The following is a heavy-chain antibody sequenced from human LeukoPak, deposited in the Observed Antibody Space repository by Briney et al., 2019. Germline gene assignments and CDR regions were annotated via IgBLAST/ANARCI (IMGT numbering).Heavy chain of an antibody. CDR3: ANICTGGGCYSDY. Sequence: SQTLSLTCAISGDSVSSKSAAWNWIRQSPSRGLEWLGRTYYRSKWHSEYAVSVKGRITTNPDTSRNQFSLQLSSVTPEDTAIYYCANICTGGGCYSDYWGQGSLVTVSS. CDR2: TYYRSKWHS. J-gene: IGHJ4*02. CDR1: GDSVSSKSAA. D-gene: IGHD2-8*02. V-gene: IGHV6-1*01.